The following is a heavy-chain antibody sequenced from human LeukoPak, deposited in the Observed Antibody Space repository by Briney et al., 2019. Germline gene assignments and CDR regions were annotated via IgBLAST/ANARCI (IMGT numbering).Heavy chain of an antibody. CDR2: ISITGGTT. Sequence: GGSLRLSCAASGFTFSNSEMNWVRQAPGKGLEWLSFISITGGTTHYAASVKGRFTISRDNAQSSLFLQMNNLRAEDTAVYYCGRLTAYYSDYWGQGTLVTVSS. V-gene: IGHV3-48*03. J-gene: IGHJ4*02. CDR1: GFTFSNSE. CDR3: GRLTAYYSDY.